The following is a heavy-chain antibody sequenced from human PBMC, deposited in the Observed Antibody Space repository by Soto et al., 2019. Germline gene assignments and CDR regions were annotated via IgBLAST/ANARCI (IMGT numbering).Heavy chain of an antibody. CDR1: GGSFSGYY. J-gene: IGHJ6*02. CDR3: AKQLANYGSGQTLYYYYGMDV. Sequence: SETLSLTCAVYGGSFSGYYWSWIRQPPGKGLEWIGEINHSGSTNYNPSLKSRVTISVDTSKNQFSLKLSSVTAADTAVYYCAKQLANYGSGQTLYYYYGMDVWGQGTTVTVSS. D-gene: IGHD3-10*01. V-gene: IGHV4-34*01. CDR2: INHSGST.